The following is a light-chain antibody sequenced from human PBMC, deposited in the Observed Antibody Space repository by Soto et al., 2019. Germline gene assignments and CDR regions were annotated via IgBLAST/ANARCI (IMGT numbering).Light chain of an antibody. V-gene: IGKV4-1*01. J-gene: IGKJ1*01. Sequence: DIVMTQTPDSLAVSLGERATINCKSSQSVLYISNNDSYLTWYQQKPGQSPRVLIYWASTRESGVPDRFSGSGSGTDFTLTISSLQAEDVAVYYCQQYYSIPWTFGQGTKVDIK. CDR1: QSVLYISNNDSY. CDR3: QQYYSIPWT. CDR2: WAS.